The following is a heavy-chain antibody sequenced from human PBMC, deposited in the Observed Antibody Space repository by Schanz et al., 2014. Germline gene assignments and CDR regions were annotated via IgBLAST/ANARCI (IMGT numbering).Heavy chain of an antibody. J-gene: IGHJ4*02. Sequence: QLQLVQSGAEVKKPGSSMKVSCKASGYDFHIYAYSWVRQAPGQGLEWLGWISGSNGNTNYTQKFQGRLTITADKSTSTAYMELSSLRSEDTAMYYCARDYYDSSGYYYCDYWGQGTLVTVSS. CDR1: GYDFHIYA. V-gene: IGHV1-18*01. CDR3: ARDYYDSSGYYYCDY. D-gene: IGHD3-22*01. CDR2: ISGSNGNT.